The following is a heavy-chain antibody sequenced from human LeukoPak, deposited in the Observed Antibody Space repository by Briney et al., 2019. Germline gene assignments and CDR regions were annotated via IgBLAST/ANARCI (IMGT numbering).Heavy chain of an antibody. D-gene: IGHD1-26*01. CDR1: GVSVSSGSYY. CDR3: ARHSRTYYDFDY. V-gene: IGHV4-61*01. CDR2: VYYSGST. Sequence: SETLSLTCTVFGVSVSSGSYYWSWIRQPPGKGLEWIGHVYYSGSTKYNPSLKSRVSISVDMSTHQFSLKLTSVTAADTAVYYCARHSRTYYDFDYWGQGTLVTVSS. J-gene: IGHJ4*02.